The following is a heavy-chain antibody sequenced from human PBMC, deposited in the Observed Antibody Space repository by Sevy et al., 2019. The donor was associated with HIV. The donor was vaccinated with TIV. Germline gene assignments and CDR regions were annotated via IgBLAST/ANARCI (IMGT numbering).Heavy chain of an antibody. CDR1: GGTFSSYA. CDR2: IIPIFGKA. V-gene: IGHV1-69*13. J-gene: IGHJ4*02. CDR3: ARGGYYYDSSGYYSNFDY. Sequence: ASVKVSCKASGGTFSSYAISWVRQAPGQGLEWMGGIIPIFGKANYAQKFQGRVTITADESTSTAYMELSSLRSEDTAVYYCARGGYYYDSSGYYSNFDYWGQGTLVTVSS. D-gene: IGHD3-22*01.